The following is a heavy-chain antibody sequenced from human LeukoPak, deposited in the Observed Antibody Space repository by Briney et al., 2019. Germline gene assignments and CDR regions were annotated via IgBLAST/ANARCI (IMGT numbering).Heavy chain of an antibody. CDR2: IYYSGSP. CDR1: DGSISGYY. J-gene: IGHJ5*02. CDR3: ARAGGGRPFDP. V-gene: IGHV4-59*01. Sequence: PSETLSLTCTASDGSISGYYWSWIRQPPGKGLEYIGNIYYSGSPNYNPSLKSRVTISVDTSKNQFSLRLSSVTAADTAIYYRARAGGGRPFDPWGQGTLVTVSS. D-gene: IGHD6-6*01.